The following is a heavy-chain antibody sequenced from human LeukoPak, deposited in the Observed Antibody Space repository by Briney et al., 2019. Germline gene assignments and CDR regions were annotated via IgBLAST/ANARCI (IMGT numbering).Heavy chain of an antibody. CDR2: IYHSGST. CDR3: ARGRYYYYDSSSSDFDY. CDR1: GASISSSNW. J-gene: IGHJ4*02. V-gene: IGHV4-4*02. D-gene: IGHD3-22*01. Sequence: SETLSLTCAVSGASISSSNWWSWVRQPPGKGLEWIGEIYHSGSTNYNPSLKSRVTISVDKSKNQFSLKLSSVTAADTAVYYCARGRYYYYDSSSSDFDYWGQGTLVTVSS.